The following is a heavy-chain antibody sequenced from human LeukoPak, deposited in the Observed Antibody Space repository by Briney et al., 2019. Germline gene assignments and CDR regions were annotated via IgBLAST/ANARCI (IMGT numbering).Heavy chain of an antibody. CDR3: AREGYDTNIYYKADY. J-gene: IGHJ4*02. D-gene: IGHD3-22*01. Sequence: PSETLSLTCTVSGGSISSYCWSWIRQPPGKGLEWIGYISYSGSTSYNPSLKSRVTITLDTSKSQFSLRLSSVTAADTAVYYCAREGYDTNIYYKADYWGQGTLVTVSS. CDR2: ISYSGST. V-gene: IGHV4-59*01. CDR1: GGSISSYC.